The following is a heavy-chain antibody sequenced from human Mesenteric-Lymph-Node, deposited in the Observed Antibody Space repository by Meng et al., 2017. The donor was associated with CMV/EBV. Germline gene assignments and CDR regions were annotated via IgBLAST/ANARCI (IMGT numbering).Heavy chain of an antibody. CDR1: FAAYS. V-gene: IGHV1-2*02. CDR2: FSPKTGGA. J-gene: IGHJ4*02. CDR3: ARDATLSGSYYLYYFDY. D-gene: IGHD1-26*01. Sequence: FAAYSVHWVRHAPGQGLEWLGWFSPKTGGATYAQAFQGRVTITGDTSITTAYLELTRLPSDASAVYYCARDATLSGSYYLYYFDYWGQGTLVTVSS.